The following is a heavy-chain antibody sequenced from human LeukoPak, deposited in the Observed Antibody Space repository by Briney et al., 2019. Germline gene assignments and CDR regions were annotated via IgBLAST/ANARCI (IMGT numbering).Heavy chain of an antibody. Sequence: GGSLRLSCAASGFTFTNFAMKWVRQAPGKGLEWVADISGGGEHTFYADSVKGRFTISRDNSKDTLHLQMSILRPEDTALYYCASGPYSSSYFASWGQGTMVTVSS. J-gene: IGHJ4*02. CDR1: GFTFTNFA. CDR2: ISGGGEHT. D-gene: IGHD6-13*01. CDR3: ASGPYSSSYFAS. V-gene: IGHV3-23*01.